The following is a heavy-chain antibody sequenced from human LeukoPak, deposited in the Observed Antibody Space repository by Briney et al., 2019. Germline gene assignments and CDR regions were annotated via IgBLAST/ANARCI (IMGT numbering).Heavy chain of an antibody. J-gene: IGHJ4*02. V-gene: IGHV3-13*01. CDR2: IGTAGDT. Sequence: GGSLRLSCAASGFTLSSYAMHWVRQPAGKGLEWVSVIGTAGDTFYPGSVKGRFTISRENAKKSLFLQMNSLRVEDTAVYYCARQGTPHGNFDYWGQGTLVTVSS. D-gene: IGHD1-26*01. CDR3: ARQGTPHGNFDY. CDR1: GFTLSSYA.